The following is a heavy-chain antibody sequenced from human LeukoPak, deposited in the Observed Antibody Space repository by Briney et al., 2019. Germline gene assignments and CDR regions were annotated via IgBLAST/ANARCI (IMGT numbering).Heavy chain of an antibody. CDR2: IYHSGSGST. Sequence: SQTLSLTCTVSGGSISSGGHSWSWIRQPPGKGLEWIGYIYHSGSGSTYYNPSLKSRVTISVDTSKNQFSLKLSSVTAADTAVYYCARDRAGYYDFWSGYYTLGDYYGMDVWGQGTTVTVSS. CDR3: ARDRAGYYDFWSGYYTLGDYYGMDV. CDR1: GGSISSGGHS. V-gene: IGHV4-30-2*01. D-gene: IGHD3-3*01. J-gene: IGHJ6*02.